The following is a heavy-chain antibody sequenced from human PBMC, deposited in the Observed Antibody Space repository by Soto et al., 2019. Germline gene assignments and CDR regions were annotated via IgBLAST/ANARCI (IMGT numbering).Heavy chain of an antibody. Sequence: ASETLSLTCTVSAGSISSGGSYWNWIRQHPGKGLEWIGCIHHTGTTYYNPSLKSRVTILVDTSKNQFSLILTSVTAADTAVYYCAIDGRNYYDSSGTLDDFDIWGLGTMVT. V-gene: IGHV4-31*03. J-gene: IGHJ3*02. CDR2: IHHTGTT. CDR3: AIDGRNYYDSSGTLDDFDI. CDR1: AGSISSGGSY. D-gene: IGHD3-22*01.